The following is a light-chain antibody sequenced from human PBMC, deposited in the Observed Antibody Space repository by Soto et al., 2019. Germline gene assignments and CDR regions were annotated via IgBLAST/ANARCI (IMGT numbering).Light chain of an antibody. J-gene: IGLJ1*01. Sequence: QSPLTQPASVSGSPGQSITISCTGTSSDVGGYNYVSWYQQDPGKAPKLMIYEVSNRPSGVSNRFSGSKSGNTASLTISGLQAEDEADYYCSSYTSSSTLVFGTGTKLPS. CDR1: SSDVGGYNY. CDR2: EVS. CDR3: SSYTSSSTLV. V-gene: IGLV2-14*01.